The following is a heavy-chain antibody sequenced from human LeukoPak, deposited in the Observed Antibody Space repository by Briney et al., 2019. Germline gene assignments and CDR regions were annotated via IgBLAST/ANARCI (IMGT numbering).Heavy chain of an antibody. CDR1: GFTFNNYA. CDR3: ATDYSYGSGSYYNRFDN. CDR2: ISSDESNK. V-gene: IGHV3-30*03. Sequence: RTGGSLRLSCAASGFTFNNYAMHWVRQAPGEGLEWVALISSDESNKYYADSVKGRFTISRDNSMNTLYLQMNSLRADDTAVYYCATDYSYGSGSYYNRFDNWGQGTLVTVSS. D-gene: IGHD3-10*01. J-gene: IGHJ4*02.